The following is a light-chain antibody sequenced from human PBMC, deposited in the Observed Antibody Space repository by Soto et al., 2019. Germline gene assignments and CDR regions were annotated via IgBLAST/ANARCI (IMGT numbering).Light chain of an antibody. CDR2: GIS. CDR1: HTISSSY. J-gene: IGKJ5*01. CDR3: QQYVTSSPRT. V-gene: IGKV3-20*01. Sequence: EIVLTQSPGTLSLSPGERATLSCRASHTISSSYLAWYQQKPGQAPRLLMYGISRRATGIPDRFSGSGSGTDFTLTITRLEPEDFAVYYGQQYVTSSPRTFGQGTRLEIK.